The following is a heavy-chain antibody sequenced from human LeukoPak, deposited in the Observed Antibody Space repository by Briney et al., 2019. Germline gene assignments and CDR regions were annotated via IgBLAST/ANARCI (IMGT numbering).Heavy chain of an antibody. Sequence: ASVKVSCKASGYTFTSYGISWVRQAPGQGLEWMGWISAYNGSTNYAQKLQGRVTMTTDTSTSTAYMELRSLRSDDTAVYYCVRDDVGVVPVAVVYWGQGTLVTVSS. CDR3: VRDDVGVVPVAVVY. V-gene: IGHV1-18*01. J-gene: IGHJ4*02. CDR2: ISAYNGST. CDR1: GYTFTSYG. D-gene: IGHD2-2*01.